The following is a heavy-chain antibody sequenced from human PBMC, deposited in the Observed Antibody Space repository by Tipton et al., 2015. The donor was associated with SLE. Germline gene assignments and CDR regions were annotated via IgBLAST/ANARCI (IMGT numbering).Heavy chain of an antibody. D-gene: IGHD6-13*01. Sequence: TLSLTCTVSGGSISSSSYYWGWIRPPPGKGLEWIGSIYYSGSTYYNPSLKNRVTISVDTSKNQFSLKLSSVTAADTAVYYCARGIAADLNWFDPWGQGTLVTVSS. CDR1: GGSISSSSYY. V-gene: IGHV4-39*07. CDR3: ARGIAADLNWFDP. CDR2: IYYSGST. J-gene: IGHJ5*02.